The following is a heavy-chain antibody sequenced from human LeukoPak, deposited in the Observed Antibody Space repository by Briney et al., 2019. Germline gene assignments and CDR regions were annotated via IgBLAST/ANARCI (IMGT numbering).Heavy chain of an antibody. J-gene: IGHJ4*02. V-gene: IGHV3-30*18. D-gene: IGHD6-19*01. CDR3: AKEFYSSGWYWSFDY. CDR2: ISYDGSHK. CDR1: GFIFSSYG. Sequence: GGSLRLSCAASGFIFSSYGMHWVRQAPGKGLEGVAVISYDGSHKYYADSAKGRFTISRDNSKNTLYLQMNSLRAEDTAVYYCAKEFYSSGWYWSFDYWGQGTLVTVSS.